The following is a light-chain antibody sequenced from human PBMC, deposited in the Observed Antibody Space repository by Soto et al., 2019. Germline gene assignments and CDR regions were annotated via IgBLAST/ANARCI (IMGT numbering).Light chain of an antibody. Sequence: QSVLTQPASVSGSPGQSITISCTGTSSDVGGYNYVSWYQQHPGKAPKLMIYDVSNRPSGVSNRFSGSESGNTASLTISGLQAEDEADYYCSSYTSSRDVFGTGTKVTVL. V-gene: IGLV2-14*01. CDR1: SSDVGGYNY. J-gene: IGLJ1*01. CDR3: SSYTSSRDV. CDR2: DVS.